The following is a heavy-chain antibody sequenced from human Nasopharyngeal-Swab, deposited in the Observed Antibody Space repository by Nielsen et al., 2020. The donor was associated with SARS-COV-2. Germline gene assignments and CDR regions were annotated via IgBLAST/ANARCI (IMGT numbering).Heavy chain of an antibody. D-gene: IGHD3-3*01. CDR3: ARDQRSGFLEWLPSHSWFDP. Sequence: ASVKVSCKASGYTFTSYAMHWVRQAPGQRLEWMGWINAGNGNTKYSQKFQGRVTITRDTSASTAYMELSSLRSEDTAVYYCARDQRSGFLEWLPSHSWFDPWGQGTLVTVSS. J-gene: IGHJ5*02. V-gene: IGHV1-3*01. CDR1: GYTFTSYA. CDR2: INAGNGNT.